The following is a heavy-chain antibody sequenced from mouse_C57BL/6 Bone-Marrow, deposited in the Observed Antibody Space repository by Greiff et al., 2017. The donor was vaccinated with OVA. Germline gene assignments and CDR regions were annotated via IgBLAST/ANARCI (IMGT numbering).Heavy chain of an antibody. CDR3: ARDRDSYAMDY. J-gene: IGHJ4*01. Sequence: EVKLMESGGGLVKPGGSLKLSCAASGFTFSSYAMSWVRQTPEKRLEWVATISDGGSYTYYPANVKGRFTISRDNAKNNLYLQMSHMKSEDTAMYYCARDRDSYAMDYWGQGTSVTVAS. V-gene: IGHV5-4*01. CDR1: GFTFSSYA. CDR2: ISDGGSYT.